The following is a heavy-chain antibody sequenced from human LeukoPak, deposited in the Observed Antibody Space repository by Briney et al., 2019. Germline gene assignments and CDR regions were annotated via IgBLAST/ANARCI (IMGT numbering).Heavy chain of an antibody. D-gene: IGHD6-19*01. CDR2: ISSSGTTI. CDR1: EFITYE. J-gene: IGHJ6*03. CDR3: ARVRSRGGWDVHNMDV. Sequence: GGSLRLSCLVSEFITYEMNWVRQAPGKGLEWVSYISSSGTTIYYADSVKGRFTISRDNAKNSGSVYLQMNSLRTEDTGHYYSARVRSRGGWDVHNMDVWGKGTTVTISS. V-gene: IGHV3-48*03.